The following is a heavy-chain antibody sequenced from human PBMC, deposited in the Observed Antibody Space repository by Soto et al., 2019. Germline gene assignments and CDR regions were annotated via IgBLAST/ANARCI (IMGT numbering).Heavy chain of an antibody. CDR1: IISFYNYA. Sequence: EVQLLESGGGVVQPGGALGPSFAGSIISFYNYAMSWGPQAPGKGPEWVSATTGSGGTAYYAGSVKGRFTISRDNSKNTLYLQMDSLRAEDTAVYYCAKHSGYDHYYGMDVWGQGTTVTVSS. J-gene: IGHJ6*02. D-gene: IGHD5-12*01. V-gene: IGHV3-23*01. CDR3: AKHSGYDHYYGMDV. CDR2: TTGSGGTA.